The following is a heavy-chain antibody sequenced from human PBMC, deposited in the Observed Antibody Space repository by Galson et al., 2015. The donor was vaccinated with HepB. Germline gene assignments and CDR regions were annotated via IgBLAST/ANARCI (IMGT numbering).Heavy chain of an antibody. Sequence: SLRLSCAVSGFTFSSYAMHWVRQAPGKGLEWVAVISYDESIKYYADSVKGRFTISRGISKNTLYLQINSLRAEDTALYYCAKELWFGAFYYYGMNVWDRGTTVTVSS. J-gene: IGHJ6*02. CDR2: ISYDESIK. D-gene: IGHD3-10*01. CDR3: AKELWFGAFYYYGMNV. CDR1: GFTFSSYA. V-gene: IGHV3-30*04.